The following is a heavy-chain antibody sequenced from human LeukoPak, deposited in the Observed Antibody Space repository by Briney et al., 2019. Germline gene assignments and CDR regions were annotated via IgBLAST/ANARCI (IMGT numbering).Heavy chain of an antibody. V-gene: IGHV1-2*02. J-gene: IGHJ3*02. CDR1: GYIFTDYY. CDR3: ARSGSYYDRKDDAFDI. CDR2: INPNSGGT. D-gene: IGHD1-26*01. Sequence: ASVKVSCKASGYIFTDYYMHWVRQAPGQGLEWMGWINPNSGGTNYAQKFQGRVTMTRDTSISTAYMELSRLRSDDTAVYYCARSGSYYDRKDDAFDIWGQGTMVTVSS.